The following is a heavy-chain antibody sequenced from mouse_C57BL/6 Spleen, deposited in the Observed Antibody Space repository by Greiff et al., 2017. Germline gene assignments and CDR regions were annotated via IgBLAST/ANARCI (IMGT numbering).Heavy chain of an antibody. CDR2: INPYNGDT. V-gene: IGHV1-20*01. CDR1: GYSFTGYF. Sequence: VQLKQSGPELVKPGDSVKISCKASGYSFTGYFMNWVMQSHGKSLEWIGRINPYNGDTFYNQKFKGKATLTVDKSSSTAHMELRSLTSEDSAVYYCARSGDYYGSSPFAYWGQGTLVTVSA. J-gene: IGHJ3*01. CDR3: ARSGDYYGSSPFAY. D-gene: IGHD1-1*01.